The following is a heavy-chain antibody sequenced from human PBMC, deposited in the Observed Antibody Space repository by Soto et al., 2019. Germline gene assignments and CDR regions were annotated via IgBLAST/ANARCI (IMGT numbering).Heavy chain of an antibody. V-gene: IGHV1-18*01. Sequence: QVQLVQSGAEVKKPGASLKVSCKASGYTFTSYGISWLRQAPGQWLELMGWISAYNGNTNYAQKIQGRVTMTTDTSTSTAYMELMSLRSDDTAVYYCARGPRVVWVRYLEYFQHWGQGTLVTVSS. D-gene: IGHD3-16*02. CDR3: ARGPRVVWVRYLEYFQH. CDR2: ISAYNGNT. CDR1: GYTFTSYG. J-gene: IGHJ1*01.